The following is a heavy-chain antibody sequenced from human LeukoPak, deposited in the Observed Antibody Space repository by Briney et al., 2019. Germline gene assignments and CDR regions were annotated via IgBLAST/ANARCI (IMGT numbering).Heavy chain of an antibody. J-gene: IGHJ6*03. CDR3: AKSISRPYYMDV. Sequence: GVYLRLYCAAYGFTFCSFAMSWVRPGPGKGLEWGSAISGSGGSTYYADPVKGRFTISRDNSKNKLYLQMNSLRAEDTAVYYCAKSISRPYYMDVWGKGTTVTVSS. CDR2: ISGSGGST. CDR1: GFTFCSFA. V-gene: IGHV3-23*01. D-gene: IGHD3-3*02.